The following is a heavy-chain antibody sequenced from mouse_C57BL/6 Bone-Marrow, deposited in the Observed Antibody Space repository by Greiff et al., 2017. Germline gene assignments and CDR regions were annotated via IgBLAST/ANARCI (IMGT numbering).Heavy chain of an antibody. V-gene: IGHV1-81*01. J-gene: IGHJ2*01. CDR2: IYPRIGNT. CDR1: GYTFTSYG. Sequence: VQLQQSGAELARPGASVKLSCKASGYTFTSYGLSWVKPRTGQGLEWIGEIYPRIGNTYSNEKFKGKATRTADNSASTADMELRSWTSEDSAVYFCGSWVYYGGRGGYWSQCTTLTVSS. CDR3: GSWVYYGGRGGY. D-gene: IGHD1-1*01.